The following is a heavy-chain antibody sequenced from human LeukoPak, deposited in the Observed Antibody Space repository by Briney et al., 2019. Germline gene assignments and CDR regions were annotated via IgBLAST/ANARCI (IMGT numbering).Heavy chain of an antibody. D-gene: IGHD3-22*01. Sequence: SETLSLTCTVSGGSISSYYWSWIREPPGKGLGWVGYIYYSGGTNYNPYLKSRVTISVDTSNNQFSLKLGSVTAADTAVYYCATGYDSSGYPDYSGEGTLGTVSS. CDR2: IYYSGGT. V-gene: IGHV4-59*08. J-gene: IGHJ4*02. CDR3: ATGYDSSGYPDY. CDR1: GGSISSYY.